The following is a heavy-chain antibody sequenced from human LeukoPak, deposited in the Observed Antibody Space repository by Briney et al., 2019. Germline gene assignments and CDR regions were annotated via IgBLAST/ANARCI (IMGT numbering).Heavy chain of an antibody. D-gene: IGHD1-1*01. CDR3: ARAISWNGAQGHMDV. CDR2: INSDGRNI. Sequence: GGSLRLSCAASGFSFSDYWMHWVRQAPGKGLVWVSRINSDGRNIAYADSVKGRFTISRDNAKSTLYLEMNSLTIEDTAVYYCARAISWNGAQGHMDVWGKGTTVTVS. J-gene: IGHJ6*03. V-gene: IGHV3-74*03. CDR1: GFSFSDYW.